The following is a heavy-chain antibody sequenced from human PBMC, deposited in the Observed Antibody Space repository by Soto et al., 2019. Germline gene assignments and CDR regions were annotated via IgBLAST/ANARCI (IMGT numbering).Heavy chain of an antibody. CDR1: GFTFSNAW. CDR3: TADVKYTSGCYGNNF. D-gene: IGHD6-19*01. CDR2: IQSRTDGRKK. J-gene: IGHJ4*02. Sequence: EVKLVESGGGLVKPGGSLRLSCAASGFTFSNAWMSWVRQAPGKGLEWIGRIQSRTDGRKKDGVAPVKGRFTISRDDSKNSLFLQMSSLKTEDTAVYYCTADVKYTSGCYGNNFWGQGTLVTVSS. V-gene: IGHV3-15*01.